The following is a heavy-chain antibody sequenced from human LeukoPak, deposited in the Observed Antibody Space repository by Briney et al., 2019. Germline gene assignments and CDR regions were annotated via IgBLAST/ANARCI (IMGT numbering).Heavy chain of an antibody. Sequence: ASVKVSCKTSGYRLTSYYIHWVRQAPGQGLEWMGWINPSSGGTEYAQKFQGRVTMTGDTSISTAYMELSRLRSDDTAEYFCARSGSTGYSLDYWGQGTLVTVSS. D-gene: IGHD3-22*01. CDR3: ARSGSTGYSLDY. CDR1: GYRLTSYY. CDR2: INPSSGGT. J-gene: IGHJ4*02. V-gene: IGHV1-2*02.